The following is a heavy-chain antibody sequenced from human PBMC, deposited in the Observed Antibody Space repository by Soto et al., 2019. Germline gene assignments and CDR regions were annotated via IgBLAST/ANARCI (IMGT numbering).Heavy chain of an antibody. CDR2: IYPGDSDT. Sequence: GASLKISCQGSGYSFTSYWIGWVRQMPGKGLEWMGIIYPGDSDTRYSPSFQGQVTISADKSISTAYLQWSSLKASDTAMYYCARLGRCSSTSCFYYYYGMDVWGQGTTVTVSS. J-gene: IGHJ6*02. V-gene: IGHV5-51*01. CDR3: ARLGRCSSTSCFYYYYGMDV. D-gene: IGHD2-2*01. CDR1: GYSFTSYW.